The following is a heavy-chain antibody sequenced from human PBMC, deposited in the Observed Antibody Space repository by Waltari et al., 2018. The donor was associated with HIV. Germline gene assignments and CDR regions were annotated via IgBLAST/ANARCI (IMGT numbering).Heavy chain of an antibody. CDR1: GYTFTGYY. CDR2: INPNSGGT. J-gene: IGHJ6*02. D-gene: IGHD6-13*01. Sequence: QVQLVQSGAEVKEPGASVKVSCKASGYTFTGYYMHWVRQAPGQGLEWMGGINPNSGGTNYAQKFHGGVTMTMDTSISTAYMELSRLRSDDTAVYYCARRSIGGMDVWGQGTTVTVSS. V-gene: IGHV1-2*02. CDR3: ARRSIGGMDV.